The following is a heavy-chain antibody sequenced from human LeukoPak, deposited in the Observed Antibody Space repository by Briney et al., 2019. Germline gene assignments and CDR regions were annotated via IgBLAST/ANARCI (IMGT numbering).Heavy chain of an antibody. J-gene: IGHJ4*02. D-gene: IGHD1-26*01. CDR1: GDSISSSRFY. Sequence: SETLSLTCTVSGDSISSSRFYWAWIRQPPGKGLEWIGSILYTGRTFYNPSLKSRVTISVDTSKNQFSLRLGSVTASDTAVYYCARRDVGATIDYWGQGTLVTASS. V-gene: IGHV4-39*01. CDR2: ILYTGRT. CDR3: ARRDVGATIDY.